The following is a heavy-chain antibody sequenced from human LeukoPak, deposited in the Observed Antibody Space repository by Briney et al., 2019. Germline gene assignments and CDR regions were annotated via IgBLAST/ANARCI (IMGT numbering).Heavy chain of an antibody. J-gene: IGHJ6*02. Sequence: PGRSLRLSCAASGFTFSIYTMNWVRQAPGKGLEWVSSISSGSTYKYYADSVKGRLTISRDSAQNSLSLQMNSLRAEDTAVYYCARDSAAYDILTGWMDVWGQGTTVTVSS. D-gene: IGHD3-9*01. CDR3: ARDSAAYDILTGWMDV. V-gene: IGHV3-21*01. CDR1: GFTFSIYT. CDR2: ISSGSTYK.